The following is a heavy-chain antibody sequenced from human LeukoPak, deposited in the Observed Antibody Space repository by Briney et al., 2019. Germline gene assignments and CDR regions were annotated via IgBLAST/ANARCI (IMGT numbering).Heavy chain of an antibody. CDR3: AKGGASVTRSVDY. J-gene: IGHJ4*02. CDR2: MSNSGENT. CDR1: GFTFSSYS. V-gene: IGHV3-30*18. Sequence: GGSLRLSCAASGFTFSSYSMQWVRQTPGKGLEWVGIMSNSGENTSYGEAVKGRFTISRDNSQNTLYLKMNSLRPEDTAVYYCAKGGASVTRSVDYWGQGTLVTVSS. D-gene: IGHD4-17*01.